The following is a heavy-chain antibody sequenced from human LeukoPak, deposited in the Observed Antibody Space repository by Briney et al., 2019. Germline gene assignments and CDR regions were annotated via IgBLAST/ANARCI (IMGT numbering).Heavy chain of an antibody. J-gene: IGHJ6*03. CDR2: ISAYNGNT. Sequence: GASVKVSCKASGYTFTSYGISWVRQAPGQGLEWMGWISAYNGNTNYAQKLQGRVTMTTDTSTSTAYMELRSLRSDDTAVYCCARTNGDYGWGYYYYYYMDVWGKGTTVTVSS. D-gene: IGHD4-17*01. V-gene: IGHV1-18*01. CDR1: GYTFTSYG. CDR3: ARTNGDYGWGYYYYYYMDV.